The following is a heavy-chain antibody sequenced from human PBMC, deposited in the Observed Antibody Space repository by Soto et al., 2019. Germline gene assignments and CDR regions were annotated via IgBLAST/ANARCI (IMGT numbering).Heavy chain of an antibody. CDR3: AKADDFWSGYHIYYYYGMDV. V-gene: IGHV3-23*01. Sequence: LRLSCAASGFTFSSYAMSWVRQAPGKGLEWVSGISGSGGRTYYADSVKGRFTISRDNSKHTLYLQMNSLRAEDTAVYYCAKADDFWSGYHIYYYYGMDVWGQGTTVTVSS. CDR1: GFTFSSYA. CDR2: ISGSGGRT. J-gene: IGHJ6*02. D-gene: IGHD3-3*01.